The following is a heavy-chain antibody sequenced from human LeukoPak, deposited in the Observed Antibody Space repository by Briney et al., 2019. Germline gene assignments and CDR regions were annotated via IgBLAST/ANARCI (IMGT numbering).Heavy chain of an antibody. CDR2: IYYSGST. CDR1: GGSISSSSYY. V-gene: IGHV4-39*01. CDR3: ATSPMVRGVYNWFYP. Sequence: SETLSLTCTVSGGSISSSSYYWGWIRQPPGKGLKWIGSIYYSGSTYYNPSLKSRFTISVDTSKNQFSLKLSSVTAADAAVYYCATSPMVRGVYNWFYPWGQGTLVTVSS. D-gene: IGHD3-10*01. J-gene: IGHJ5*02.